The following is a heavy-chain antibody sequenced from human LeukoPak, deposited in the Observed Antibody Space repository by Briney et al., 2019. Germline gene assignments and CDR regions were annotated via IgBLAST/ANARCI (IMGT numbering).Heavy chain of an antibody. D-gene: IGHD6-19*01. CDR1: GFTFSSYS. V-gene: IGHV3-21*04. J-gene: IGHJ3*02. CDR2: ISSSSSYI. Sequence: PGGSQRLSCAASGFTFSSYSMNWVRQAPGKGLGWVSSISSSSSYIYYADSVKGRFTISRDNAKNSLYLQMNSLSAEDTAVYYCARGYSSGKGNAFDIWGQGTMVTVSS. CDR3: ARGYSSGKGNAFDI.